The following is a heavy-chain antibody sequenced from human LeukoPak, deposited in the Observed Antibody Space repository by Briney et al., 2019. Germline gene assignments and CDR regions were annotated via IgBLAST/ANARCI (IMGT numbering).Heavy chain of an antibody. D-gene: IGHD6-6*01. CDR3: ARHGSSFADYYYYMDV. V-gene: IGHV4-59*08. J-gene: IGHJ6*03. CDR2: IYTSGST. CDR1: GRSINSYY. Sequence: SETLSLTRTLSGRSINSYYWSWIRQPPGKGLEWIGYIYTSGSTHYNPSLKSRVTISVDTSKHQFSLKLTSVTAADTAVYYCARHGSSFADYYYYMDVWGKGTPVTVSS.